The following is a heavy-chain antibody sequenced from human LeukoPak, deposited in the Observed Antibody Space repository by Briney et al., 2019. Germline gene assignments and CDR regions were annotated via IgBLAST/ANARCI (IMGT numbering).Heavy chain of an antibody. Sequence: GGSLRLSCAASGFTFSSYAMHWVRQAPGKGLEWVAVISYGGSNKYYADSVKGRFTISRDNSKNTLYLQMNSLRAEDTAVYYCARDETGDDYWGQGTLVTVSS. D-gene: IGHD3-10*01. J-gene: IGHJ4*02. CDR2: ISYGGSNK. CDR3: ARDETGDDY. CDR1: GFTFSSYA. V-gene: IGHV3-30-3*01.